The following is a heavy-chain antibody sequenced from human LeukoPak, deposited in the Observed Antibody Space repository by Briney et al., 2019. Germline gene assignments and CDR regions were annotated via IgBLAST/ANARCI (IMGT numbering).Heavy chain of an antibody. Sequence: SETLSLTCAVYGGSFSSYYWSWIRQPPGKGLEWIGYIYYSGSTNYNPSLKSRVTISVDTSKNQFSLKLSSVTAADTAVYYCVRGGRWLQLGFDPWGQGTLVTVSS. J-gene: IGHJ5*02. CDR3: VRGGRWLQLGFDP. V-gene: IGHV4-59*12. CDR2: IYYSGST. CDR1: GGSFSSYY. D-gene: IGHD5-12*01.